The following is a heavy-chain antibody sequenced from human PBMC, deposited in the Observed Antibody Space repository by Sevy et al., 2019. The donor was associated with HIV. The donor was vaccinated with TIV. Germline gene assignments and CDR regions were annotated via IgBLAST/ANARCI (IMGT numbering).Heavy chain of an antibody. CDR3: ARDCSSTNCLWGLDV. Sequence: GGSLRLSCAASGFSVSSNYMSWVRQAPGKGLEWVANIKKDGSEKYYVDSVKGRFTISRDNAKNSLYLQMNSLRVEDTAMYYCARDCSSTNCLWGLDVWGQGTTVTVSS. V-gene: IGHV3-7*03. J-gene: IGHJ6*02. D-gene: IGHD2-2*01. CDR1: GFSVSSNY. CDR2: IKKDGSEK.